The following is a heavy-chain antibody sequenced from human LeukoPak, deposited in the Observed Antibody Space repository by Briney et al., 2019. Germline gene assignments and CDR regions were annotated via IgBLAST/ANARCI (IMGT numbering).Heavy chain of an antibody. CDR1: GYTFTSYG. J-gene: IGHJ3*02. Sequence: ASVKVSCKASGYTFTSYGISWVRQAPGQGLEWMGWMNPNSGNTGYAQKFQGRVTMTRNTSISTAYMELSSLRSEDTAVYYCAFRAPGGLHAFDIWGQGTMVTVSS. CDR2: MNPNSGNT. CDR3: AFRAPGGLHAFDI. V-gene: IGHV1-8*02.